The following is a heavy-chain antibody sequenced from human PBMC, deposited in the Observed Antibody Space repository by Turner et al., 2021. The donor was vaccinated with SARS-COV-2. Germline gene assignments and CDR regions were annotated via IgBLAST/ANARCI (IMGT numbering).Heavy chain of an antibody. Sequence: QVQLQQWGAGLLKPSETLSLTCAVYGGSFSGHMWSWIRQSPGKGLGWIGDIKRIGETNFNPSLKSRVTTSVDMSKNQFSLRLASVTAADTAVYFCARLVVVRAGVFIIRPYRRGYFDSWGQGTLVTVSS. J-gene: IGHJ4*02. D-gene: IGHD3-3*01. CDR2: IKRIGET. V-gene: IGHV4-34*01. CDR3: ARLVVVRAGVFIIRPYRRGYFDS. CDR1: GGSFSGHM.